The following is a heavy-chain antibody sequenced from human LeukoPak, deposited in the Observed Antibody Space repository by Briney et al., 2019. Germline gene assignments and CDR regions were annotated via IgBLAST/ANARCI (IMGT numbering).Heavy chain of an antibody. J-gene: IGHJ4*02. Sequence: GGSLRLSCAASGFTVSSNYMSWVRQAPGKGLEWVSVIYSGGSTYYADSVKGRFTISRDNSKNTLYLQMSSLRAEDTAVYYCVNGGFGSGSYYNVPHYWGQGTLVTVSS. D-gene: IGHD3-10*01. CDR2: IYSGGST. V-gene: IGHV3-66*01. CDR1: GFTVSSNY. CDR3: VNGGFGSGSYYNVPHY.